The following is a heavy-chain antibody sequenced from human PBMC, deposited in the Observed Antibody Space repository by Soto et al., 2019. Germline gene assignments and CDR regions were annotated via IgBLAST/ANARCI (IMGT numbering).Heavy chain of an antibody. CDR1: GFTFSSHT. CDR2: ITGTGRDM. D-gene: IGHD1-1*01. CDR3: VKEVEGFDY. J-gene: IGHJ4*02. Sequence: EVQLVESGGGLVKPGGSLRLSCASSGFTFSSHTMNWVRQAPGKGLEWVSSITGTGRDMFYADSVKGRFTISRDNAENSLYLQMNSLRAEDTAVYYCVKEVEGFDYWGQGTLDTVSS. V-gene: IGHV3-21*01.